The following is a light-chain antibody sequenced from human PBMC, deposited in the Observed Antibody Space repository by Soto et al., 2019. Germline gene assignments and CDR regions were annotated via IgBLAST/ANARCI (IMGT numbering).Light chain of an antibody. CDR1: SSDVGDYDY. CDR2: EVS. Sequence: QSVLTQPASVSGSPGQSITISCTGTSSDVGDYDYVSWYQQHPGKAPKLMIYEVSKRPSGVSNRFSGSKSGDPASLTISGLQAEDEADYYCSSYTGSSTLYVFGTGTKVTVL. J-gene: IGLJ1*01. V-gene: IGLV2-14*01. CDR3: SSYTGSSTLYV.